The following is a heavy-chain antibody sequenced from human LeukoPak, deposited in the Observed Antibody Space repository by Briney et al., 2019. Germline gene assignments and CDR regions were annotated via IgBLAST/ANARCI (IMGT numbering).Heavy chain of an antibody. D-gene: IGHD6-13*01. Sequence: SETLSLTCTVSGGSINYYYWSWIRQPPGKGPEWIGYIYYSGGTDYNPSLKSRVTISVDTSKNQFSLKLSSLTAADTAVYYCARVVASAGTPYWFDPWGQGTLVTVSS. CDR3: ARVVASAGTPYWFDP. CDR1: GGSINYYY. J-gene: IGHJ5*02. CDR2: IYYSGGT. V-gene: IGHV4-59*01.